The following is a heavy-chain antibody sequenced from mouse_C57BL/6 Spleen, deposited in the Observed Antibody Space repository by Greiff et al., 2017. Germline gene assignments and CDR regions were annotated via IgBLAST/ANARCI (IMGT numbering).Heavy chain of an antibody. CDR3: AKGYGSSYLAY. CDR1: GYTFTEYS. D-gene: IGHD1-1*01. V-gene: IGHV1-62-2*01. Sequence: QVQLQQPGAELVKPGASVKLSCKASGYTFTEYSIHWVKQRPGQGLEWIGWFYPGDGSTNYNEKFKDKATLTVDKSSSTAYMELSRLTSEDSAVYFCAKGYGSSYLAYWGQVTLVTVSA. CDR2: FYPGDGST. J-gene: IGHJ3*01.